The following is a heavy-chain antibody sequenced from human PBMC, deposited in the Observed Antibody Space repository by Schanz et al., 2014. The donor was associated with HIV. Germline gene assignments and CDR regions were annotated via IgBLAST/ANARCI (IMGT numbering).Heavy chain of an antibody. CDR1: GFTFSSYG. J-gene: IGHJ4*02. CDR2: ISYDGTNK. Sequence: VQLVESGGGVVQPGRSLRLSCAASGFTFSSYGMHWVRQAPGKGLEWVAVISYDGTNKYYADSVKGRFTISRDDSKNTLYLQMTSLRAEDTAVYYCATAAVTDYSDNWGQGTLVTVSS. V-gene: IGHV3-30*03. D-gene: IGHD4-17*01. CDR3: ATAAVTDYSDN.